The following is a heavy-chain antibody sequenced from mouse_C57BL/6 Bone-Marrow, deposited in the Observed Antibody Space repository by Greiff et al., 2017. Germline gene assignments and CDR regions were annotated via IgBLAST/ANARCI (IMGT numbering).Heavy chain of an antibody. J-gene: IGHJ2*01. Sequence: LVESGAELVRPGTSVKMSCKASGYTFTNYWIGWAKQRPGHGLEWIGDIYPGGGYTNYNEKFKGKATLTADKSSSTAYMQFSSLTSEDSAIYYCARSKGCDYWGQGTTLTVSS. V-gene: IGHV1-63*01. CDR1: GYTFTNYW. CDR3: ARSKGCDY. CDR2: IYPGGGYT.